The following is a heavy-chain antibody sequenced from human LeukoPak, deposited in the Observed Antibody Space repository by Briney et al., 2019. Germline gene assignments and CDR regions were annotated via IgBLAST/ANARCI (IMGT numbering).Heavy chain of an antibody. Sequence: GGSLRLSCVATGFTFTKHWMSWVRQSRGKGLECVAKIREDGNERHYVDSVKGRFTISRDNARNSLYLQMNNVRVDDTAVYYCVRDYRGGWIDYWGQGTQVTVSS. CDR2: IREDGNER. D-gene: IGHD1-26*01. CDR3: VRDYRGGWIDY. V-gene: IGHV3-7*01. CDR1: GFTFTKHW. J-gene: IGHJ4*02.